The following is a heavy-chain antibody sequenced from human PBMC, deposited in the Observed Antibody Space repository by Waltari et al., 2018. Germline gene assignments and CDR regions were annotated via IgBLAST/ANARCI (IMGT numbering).Heavy chain of an antibody. CDR1: GVSITSNRHY. V-gene: IGHV4-39*01. D-gene: IGHD5-12*01. J-gene: IGHJ3*01. CDR2: VSYIGTT. Sequence: QLQLQESGPRLVRPSETLSLICRVSGVSITSNRHYWAWIRQSPGQGLEWIGTVSYIGTTDSSPSLKSRVSVSRDTSKNQVSLILGSVTAADMAVYYCATYIGASVGTAAFDVWGQGTMVTVSS. CDR3: ATYIGASVGTAAFDV.